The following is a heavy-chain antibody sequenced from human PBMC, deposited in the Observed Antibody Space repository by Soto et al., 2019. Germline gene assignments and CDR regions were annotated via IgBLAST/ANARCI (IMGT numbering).Heavy chain of an antibody. Sequence: GASVKGSCKASGYTFTRYGVSWVRQAPGQGLEWMGWISANNGNTNYAQKFQGWVTMTRDTSISTAYMELSRLRSDDTAVYYCERESIAGAGTNAFDIWGQGTMVTVSS. CDR3: ERESIAGAGTNAFDI. CDR2: ISANNGNT. V-gene: IGHV1-18*01. CDR1: GYTFTRYG. J-gene: IGHJ3*02. D-gene: IGHD6-13*01.